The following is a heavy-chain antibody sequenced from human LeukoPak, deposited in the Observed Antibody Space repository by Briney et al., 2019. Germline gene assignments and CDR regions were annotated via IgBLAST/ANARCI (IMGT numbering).Heavy chain of an antibody. Sequence: GGSLRLSCAASGFTFSSYSMNWVRQAPGKGLEWVSYISSSGSTIYYADSVKGRFTISRDNAKNSLYLQMNSLRAEDTAVYYCARDRRELKPSGGFDYWGQGTLVTVSS. V-gene: IGHV3-48*04. CDR3: ARDRRELKPSGGFDY. D-gene: IGHD1-26*01. CDR2: ISSSGSTI. J-gene: IGHJ4*02. CDR1: GFTFSSYS.